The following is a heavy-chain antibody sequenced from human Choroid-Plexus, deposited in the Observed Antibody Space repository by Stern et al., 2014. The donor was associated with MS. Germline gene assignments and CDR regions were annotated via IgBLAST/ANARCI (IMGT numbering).Heavy chain of an antibody. CDR1: GFTFGSCA. J-gene: IGHJ5*02. CDR3: AKDRHYLTYFFDH. Sequence: QVQLVQSGGGVVQPGRPLRLSCVASGFTFGSCAMHWVRQAPGKGLEWVAGVSYDGSNKYYANSGKGRFTISRDNSQNTLYMQMSSLRPEATAVYYCAKDRHYLTYFFDHWGQGSLVTVSS. D-gene: IGHD2/OR15-2a*01. V-gene: IGHV3-30*18. CDR2: VSYDGSNK.